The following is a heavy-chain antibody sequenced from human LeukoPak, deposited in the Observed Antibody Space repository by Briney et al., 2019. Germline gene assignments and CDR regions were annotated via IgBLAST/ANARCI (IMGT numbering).Heavy chain of an antibody. J-gene: IGHJ2*01. Sequence: SETLSLPCTVSGGSISSYYWSWIRQPPGKGLEWIGYIYYSGSTNYNPSLKSRVTISVDTSKNQFSLKLSSVTAADTAVYYCASGYCSGGSCYSGGWYFDLWGRGTLVTVSS. D-gene: IGHD2-15*01. CDR1: GGSISSYY. CDR2: IYYSGST. V-gene: IGHV4-59*01. CDR3: ASGYCSGGSCYSGGWYFDL.